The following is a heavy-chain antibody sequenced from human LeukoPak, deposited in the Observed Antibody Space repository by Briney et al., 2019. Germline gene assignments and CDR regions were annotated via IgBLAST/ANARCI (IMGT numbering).Heavy chain of an antibody. CDR2: ISGSGGST. CDR3: AKDWRHGGWFDP. CDR1: GFTFSSYA. J-gene: IGHJ5*02. V-gene: IGHV3-23*01. Sequence: GGSLRLSCAASGFTFSSYAMSWVRQAPGRGLEWVSAISGSGGSTYYADSVKGRFTISRDNSKNTLYLQMHSLRAEDTAVYYCAKDWRHGGWFDPWGQGTLVTVSS.